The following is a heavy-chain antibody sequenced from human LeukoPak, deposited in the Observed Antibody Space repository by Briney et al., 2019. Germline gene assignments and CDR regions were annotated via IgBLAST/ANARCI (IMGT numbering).Heavy chain of an antibody. CDR2: INHSGVT. D-gene: IGHD3-22*01. Sequence: KPSETLSLTCAVSGASFSGYFYNWIRQTPGKGLECIGEINHSGVTNYNPSLKSRVALSVDRSKRQFSLKMTSVTAADTAIYYCARAPERAPVRGFPGGAHIDSWGQGILVTVSS. V-gene: IGHV4-34*01. CDR1: GASFSGYF. CDR3: ARAPERAPVRGFPGGAHIDS. J-gene: IGHJ4*02.